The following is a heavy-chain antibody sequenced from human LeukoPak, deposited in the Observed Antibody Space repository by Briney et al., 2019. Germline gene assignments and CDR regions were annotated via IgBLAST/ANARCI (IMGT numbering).Heavy chain of an antibody. CDR3: ARAEGYSYGYGLDY. CDR2: TYYRSKWYN. Sequence: SQTLSLTCAISGDSVSSNSAAWNWIRQSPSRGLEWLGRTYYRSKWYNDYAVSVKSRITINPDTSKNQFSLKLSSVTAADTAFYYCARAEGYSYGYGLDYWGQGTLVTVSS. D-gene: IGHD5-18*01. V-gene: IGHV6-1*01. J-gene: IGHJ4*02. CDR1: GDSVSSNSAA.